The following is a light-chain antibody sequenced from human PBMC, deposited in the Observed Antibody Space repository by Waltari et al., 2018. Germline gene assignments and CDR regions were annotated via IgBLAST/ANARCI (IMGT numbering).Light chain of an antibody. CDR3: CSYAGNYVWV. J-gene: IGLJ3*02. CDR1: SSDIGRYDI. Sequence: QSALTQPAAVSGSPGQSVTIPCTGASSDIGRYDIVSWYQQHPGNAPKLVISAVSKRPSGVSDRFSGSKSGDTAALTISGLQFEDEADYYCCSYAGNYVWVFGGGTRLTVL. CDR2: AVS. V-gene: IGLV2-23*02.